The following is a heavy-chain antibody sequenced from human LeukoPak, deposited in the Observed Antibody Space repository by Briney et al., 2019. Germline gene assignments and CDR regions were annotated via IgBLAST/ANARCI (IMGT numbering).Heavy chain of an antibody. CDR3: ARGTMARGFDI. CDR2: ISYSGANS. D-gene: IGHD3-10*01. J-gene: IGHJ3*02. Sequence: GGSLRLSCAASGFTFSGSAMSWVRQAPGEGLEWVSLISYSGANSYYTDSVRGRFTISRDSSKDTLFLQMNSLRAEDTALYYCARGTMARGFDIWGQGTMVTVSS. V-gene: IGHV3-23*01. CDR1: GFTFSGSA.